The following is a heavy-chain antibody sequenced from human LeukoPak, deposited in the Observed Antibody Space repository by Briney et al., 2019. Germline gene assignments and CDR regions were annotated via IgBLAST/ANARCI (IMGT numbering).Heavy chain of an antibody. CDR1: GGSISSYY. CDR2: IYTSGST. J-gene: IGHJ4*02. V-gene: IGHV4-4*07. CDR3: ARSRNDYDFDY. Sequence: PSETLSLTCTVSGGSISSYYWSWIRQPAGKGLEWIGRIYTSGSTNYNPSLKSRVTISVDKSKNQFSLKLGSVTAADTAVYYCARSRNDYDFDYWGQGTLVTVSS. D-gene: IGHD4-17*01.